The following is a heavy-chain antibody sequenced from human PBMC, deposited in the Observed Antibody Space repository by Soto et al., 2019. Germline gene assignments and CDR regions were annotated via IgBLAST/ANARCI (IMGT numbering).Heavy chain of an antibody. CDR1: GFTISTHG. CDR3: AAATTWNFHFPY. CDR2: IWYDGSNK. J-gene: IGHJ4*02. Sequence: QAQLVASGGGVVQPGTSLRLSCAASGFTISTHGMHWVRQAPGKRLDWLANIWYDGSNKFYADSVKGRFSISKDNSKNTLYLQTSSLRAEDTAVYYCAAATTWNFHFPYWGQGTQVTVSS. D-gene: IGHD1-7*01. V-gene: IGHV3-33*03.